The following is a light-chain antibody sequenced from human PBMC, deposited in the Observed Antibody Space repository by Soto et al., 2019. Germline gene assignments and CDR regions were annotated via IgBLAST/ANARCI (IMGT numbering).Light chain of an antibody. V-gene: IGKV3D-20*02. J-gene: IGKJ1*01. CDR2: GAS. CDR3: QQRSNWPT. CDR1: QSVSNNY. Sequence: EIVLTQSPGTLSLSPGERATLSCRASQSVSNNYLAWYQQKPGQAPRLLIYGASTRATGIPARFSGSGSGTEFTLTISSLEPEDFAVYYCQQRSNWPTFGQGTKVDIK.